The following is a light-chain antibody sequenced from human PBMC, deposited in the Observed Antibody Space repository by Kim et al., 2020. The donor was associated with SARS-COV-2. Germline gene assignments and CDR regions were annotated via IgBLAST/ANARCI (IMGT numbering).Light chain of an antibody. V-gene: IGKV1-16*02. CDR1: QDITNS. CDR3: QQYNTYPLT. Sequence: ASLGARVTVTCRASQDITNSLAWFQQKPGEAPKSLIYDASNLQPGVPSKFSGSGSGAVFTLTINSLQPEDFATYYCQQYNTYPLTFGGGTKVDIK. J-gene: IGKJ4*01. CDR2: DAS.